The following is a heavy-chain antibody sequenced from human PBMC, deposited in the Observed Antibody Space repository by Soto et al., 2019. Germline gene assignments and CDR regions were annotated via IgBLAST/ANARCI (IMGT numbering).Heavy chain of an antibody. Sequence: GGSLRLSCAASGFTFSNAWMSWVRQAPGKGLEWVGRIKSKTDGGTTDYAAPVKGRFTISRDDSKNTLYLQMNSLKTEDTAVYYCGTYYDFWSGYYYFDYWGQGTLVTVSS. V-gene: IGHV3-15*01. CDR1: GFTFSNAW. CDR3: GTYYDFWSGYYYFDY. D-gene: IGHD3-3*01. J-gene: IGHJ4*02. CDR2: IKSKTDGGTT.